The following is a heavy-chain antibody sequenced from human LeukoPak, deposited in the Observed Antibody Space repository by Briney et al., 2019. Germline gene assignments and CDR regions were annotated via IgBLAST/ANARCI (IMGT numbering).Heavy chain of an antibody. CDR2: ISGSGGST. CDR1: GFTFSSYW. V-gene: IGHV3-23*01. Sequence: GGSLRLSCAASGFTFSSYWMHWVRQAPGKGLEWVSAISGSGGSTYYADSVKGRFTISRDNSKNTLYLQMNSLRAEDTAVYYCAKKASGGMRNYYDSSGYSDYWGQGTLVTVSS. D-gene: IGHD3-22*01. CDR3: AKKASGGMRNYYDSSGYSDY. J-gene: IGHJ4*02.